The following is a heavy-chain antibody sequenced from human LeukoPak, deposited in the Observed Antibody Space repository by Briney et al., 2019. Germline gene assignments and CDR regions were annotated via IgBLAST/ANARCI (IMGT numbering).Heavy chain of an antibody. CDR3: ARDALGRSYYDSSGYLRFDY. D-gene: IGHD3-22*01. J-gene: IGHJ4*02. V-gene: IGHV3-48*03. Sequence: PGGSLRLSCAASGFTFSSYEMNWVRQAPGKGLEWVSYISSSGSTIYYADSVKGRFTISRDNAKNSLYLQMNSLRAEDTAVYYCARDALGRSYYDSSGYLRFDYWGQGTLVTVSS. CDR1: GFTFSSYE. CDR2: ISSSGSTI.